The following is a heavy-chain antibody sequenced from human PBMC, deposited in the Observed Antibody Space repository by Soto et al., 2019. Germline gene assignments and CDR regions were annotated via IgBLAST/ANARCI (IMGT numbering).Heavy chain of an antibody. CDR2: INPNSGGT. J-gene: IGHJ4*02. V-gene: IGHV1-2*04. D-gene: IGHD6-6*01. Sequence: GASVKVSCKASGYTFTGYYMHWVRQAPGQGLEWMGWINPNSGGTNYAQKFQGWVTMTRDTSISTAYMELSRLRSDDTAVYYCARDLSYSSSVRYYFDYWGQGTLVTVSS. CDR3: ARDLSYSSSVRYYFDY. CDR1: GYTFTGYY.